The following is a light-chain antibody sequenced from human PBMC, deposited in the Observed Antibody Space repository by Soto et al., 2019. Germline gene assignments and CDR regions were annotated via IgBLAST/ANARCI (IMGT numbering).Light chain of an antibody. CDR2: AAS. CDR3: LQYGSSPWT. J-gene: IGKJ1*01. Sequence: EIVLTQPPGTLSLSPEERATLSCRASQSVSSNYLAWCQQKPGQAPRLLIYAASSRATGIPDRFSGSGSGTDFTLTISRLEPEDFAIYYCLQYGSSPWTIGQGIKVEIK. V-gene: IGKV3-20*01. CDR1: QSVSSNY.